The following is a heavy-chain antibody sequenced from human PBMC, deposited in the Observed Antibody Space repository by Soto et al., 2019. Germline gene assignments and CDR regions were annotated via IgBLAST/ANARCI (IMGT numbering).Heavy chain of an antibody. CDR3: AGSPVGITMVRGVIAGWFDP. V-gene: IGHV3-11*01. D-gene: IGHD3-10*01. J-gene: IGHJ5*02. CDR1: GFTFSDYY. CDR2: ISSSGSTI. Sequence: QVQLVESGGGLVKPGGSLRLSCAASGFTFSDYYMSWIRQAPGKGLEWVSYISSSGSTIYYADSVKGRFTISRDNAKNSLYLQMNSQRDEDTAVYYCAGSPVGITMVRGVIAGWFDPWGQGTLVTVSS.